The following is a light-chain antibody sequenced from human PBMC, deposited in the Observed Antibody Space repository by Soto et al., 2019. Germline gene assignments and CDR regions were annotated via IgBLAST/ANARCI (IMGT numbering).Light chain of an antibody. Sequence: DIQMTQSPSSLSASVGDRVTITCRASQTIIRYLNWYQQKPGRAPNLLIYAASSLHTGVPSRFSASGSGTEFTLTISSLQPEDSATYYCQQSYSTLFTFGPGTRVELK. CDR1: QTIIRY. V-gene: IGKV1-39*01. CDR3: QQSYSTLFT. CDR2: AAS. J-gene: IGKJ3*01.